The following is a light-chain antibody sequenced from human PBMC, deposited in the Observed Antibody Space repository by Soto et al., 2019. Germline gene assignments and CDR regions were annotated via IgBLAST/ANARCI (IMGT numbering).Light chain of an antibody. J-gene: IGKJ4*01. CDR3: QQYGDWPHT. CDR2: APS. CDR1: QSVGNN. V-gene: IGKV3-15*01. Sequence: EIVLTQSPATLSVSPGERATLSCRASQSVGNNFAWYQQKPAQAPRLLIFAPSTRATGGLARFSGSGSGTDFTLTISTLQSEDFAVYYCQQYGDWPHTFGGGAKVEVE.